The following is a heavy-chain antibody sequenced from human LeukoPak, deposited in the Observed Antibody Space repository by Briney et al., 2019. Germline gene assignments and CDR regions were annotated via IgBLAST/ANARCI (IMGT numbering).Heavy chain of an antibody. Sequence: SETLSLTCAVYGGSFSGYYWSWIRQPPGKGLEWIGEINHSGSTNYNPSLKSRVTISVDTSKNQFSLKLSSVTAADTAVYYCARVGSGSYYNDYYFDYWGQGTLVTVSS. CDR1: GGSFSGYY. CDR3: ARVGSGSYYNDYYFDY. D-gene: IGHD3-10*01. J-gene: IGHJ4*02. V-gene: IGHV4-34*01. CDR2: INHSGST.